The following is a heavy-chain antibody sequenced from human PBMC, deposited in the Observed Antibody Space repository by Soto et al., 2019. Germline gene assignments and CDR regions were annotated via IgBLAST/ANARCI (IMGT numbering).Heavy chain of an antibody. CDR3: ARTSIAGRPEGYYYGMDV. CDR2: TRNKANSYTT. J-gene: IGHJ6*02. CDR1: GFTFSDHY. V-gene: IGHV3-72*01. Sequence: EVQLVESGGGLVQPGGSLRLSCAASGFTFSDHYMDWVRQAPGKGLEWVGRTRNKANSYTTEYASSVKGRFTISRDDSKNSLYLQMNRLKTEDTAVYYCARTSIAGRPEGYYYGMDVWGQGTTVTVAS. D-gene: IGHD6-6*01.